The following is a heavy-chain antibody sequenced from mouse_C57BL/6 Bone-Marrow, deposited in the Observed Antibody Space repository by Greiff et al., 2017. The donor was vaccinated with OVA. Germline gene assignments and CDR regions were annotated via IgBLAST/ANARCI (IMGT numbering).Heavy chain of an antibody. J-gene: IGHJ2*01. CDR3: ARELSMITFDY. CDR2: IDPSDSYT. D-gene: IGHD2-4*01. V-gene: IGHV1-52*01. CDR1: GYTFTSYW. Sequence: QVQLKQPGAELVRPGSSVKLSCKASGYTFTSYWMHWVKQRPIQGLEWIGNIDPSDSYTNYNQKFKGKSTLTVDKSSSTAYMQLSSLTSEDSAVYYCARELSMITFDYWGQGTTLTVSS.